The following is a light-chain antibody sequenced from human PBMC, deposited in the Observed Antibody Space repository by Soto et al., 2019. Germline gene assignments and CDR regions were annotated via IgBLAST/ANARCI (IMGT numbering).Light chain of an antibody. CDR2: EDN. CDR1: SGSIASGY. J-gene: IGLJ2*01. Sequence: NFMLTQPHSVSESPGQTVTISCTGSSGSIASGYVQWYQQRPGSAPTTLIYEDNQRPAGVPERFSGSIDSSSNSASLTISGLRPEDEADDYCQSSDGNNMVFGGGTKLTV. V-gene: IGLV6-57*02. CDR3: QSSDGNNMV.